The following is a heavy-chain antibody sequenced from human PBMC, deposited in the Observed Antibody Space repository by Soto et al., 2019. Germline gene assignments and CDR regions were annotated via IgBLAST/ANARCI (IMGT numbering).Heavy chain of an antibody. CDR2: ISGSGGST. J-gene: IGHJ4*02. V-gene: IGHV3-23*01. CDR1: GFTFSSYA. Sequence: EVQLLESGGGLVQPGGSLRLSCAASGFTFSSYAMSWVRQAPGKGLEWVSAISGSGGSTYYADSVKGRFTISRDNSKNTLYLQMNSLRAEDTAVYYCAKDLDRFGGGRLGKAGTTFDSWGQGTLVTVSS. CDR3: AKDLDRFGGGRLGKAGTTFDS. D-gene: IGHD1-7*01.